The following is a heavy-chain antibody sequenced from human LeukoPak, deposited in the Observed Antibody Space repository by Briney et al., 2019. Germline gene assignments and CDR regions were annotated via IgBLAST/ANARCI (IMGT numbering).Heavy chain of an antibody. V-gene: IGHV4-59*01. CDR3: ARSLTYYDFWSGYNPPDY. D-gene: IGHD3-3*01. CDR2: IYYSGST. J-gene: IGHJ4*02. Sequence: SETLSLTCTVSGGSISSYYWSWIRQPPGKGLEWIGYIYYSGSTNYNPSLKSRVTISVDTSKNQFSLKLSSVTAADTAVYYCARSLTYYDFWSGYNPPDYWGQGALVTVSS. CDR1: GGSISSYY.